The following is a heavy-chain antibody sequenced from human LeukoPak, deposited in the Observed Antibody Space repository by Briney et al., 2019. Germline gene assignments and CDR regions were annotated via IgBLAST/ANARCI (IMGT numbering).Heavy chain of an antibody. CDR3: ARDRRSPYSAYDWGHLDN. V-gene: IGHV3-23*01. J-gene: IGHJ4*02. Sequence: PGGSLRLSCAASGFTFSSYAMSWVRQAPGKGLEWVSAISGSGGSTYYADSVKGRFTISRDNAKNSLFLQMNSLRAEDTAVYYCARDRRSPYSAYDWGHLDNWGQGTPVTVSP. CDR2: ISGSGGST. D-gene: IGHD5-12*01. CDR1: GFTFSSYA.